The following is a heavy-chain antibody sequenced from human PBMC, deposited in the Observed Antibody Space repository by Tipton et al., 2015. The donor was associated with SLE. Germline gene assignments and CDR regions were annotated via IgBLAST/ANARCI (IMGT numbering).Heavy chain of an antibody. V-gene: IGHV1-18*04. J-gene: IGHJ6*02. CDR1: GYTFTGYY. D-gene: IGHD3-3*01. Sequence: QSGAEVKKPGSSVKVSCKASGYTFTGYYMHWVRQAPGQGLEWMGWISAYNGNTNYAQKLQGRVTMTTDTSTSTAYMELRSLRSDDTAVYYCARRALSDDFWSGYLKGMDVWGQGTTVTVSS. CDR2: ISAYNGNT. CDR3: ARRALSDDFWSGYLKGMDV.